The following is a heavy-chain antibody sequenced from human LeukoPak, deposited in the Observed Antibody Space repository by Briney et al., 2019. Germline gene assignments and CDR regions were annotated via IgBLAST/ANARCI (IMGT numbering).Heavy chain of an antibody. J-gene: IGHJ6*02. CDR3: ALIPFDYSYGMDV. Sequence: SETLSLTCTVYGGSLSGYYWNWIRQPPGKGLEWIGEINHRGSTNYNPSLKSRVTISVDTSKTQFSLRLSSVTAADTAVYYCALIPFDYSYGMDVWGQGTTVTVSS. CDR2: INHRGST. CDR1: GGSLSGYY. V-gene: IGHV4-34*01.